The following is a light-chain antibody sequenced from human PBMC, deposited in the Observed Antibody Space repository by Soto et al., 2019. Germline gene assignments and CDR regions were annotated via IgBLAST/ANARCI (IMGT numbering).Light chain of an antibody. J-gene: IGKJ5*01. CDR2: DSS. Sequence: EIELTQSPATLSLSPGETATLSCRASQNVDKFLAWYQKRPGQPPRLLIFDSSNRATGVPVRFSGSGSGTVLTLTIGSLEPEDSAVYYCQQRKNWPPITFGQGTRLEIK. CDR3: QQRKNWPPIT. V-gene: IGKV3-11*01. CDR1: QNVDKF.